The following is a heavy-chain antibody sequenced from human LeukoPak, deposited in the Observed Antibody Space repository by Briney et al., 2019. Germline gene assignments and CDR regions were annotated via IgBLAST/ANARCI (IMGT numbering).Heavy chain of an antibody. J-gene: IGHJ4*02. CDR2: INHSGST. D-gene: IGHD2-2*01. Sequence: PSETLSLTCAVYGGSFSGYYWSWIRQPPGKGLEWIGEINHSGSTNYNPSLKSRVTISVDTSKNQISLKLSSVTAADTAVYYCARGYCSSTSCYEDYWGQGTLVTVSS. V-gene: IGHV4-34*01. CDR1: GGSFSGYY. CDR3: ARGYCSSTSCYEDY.